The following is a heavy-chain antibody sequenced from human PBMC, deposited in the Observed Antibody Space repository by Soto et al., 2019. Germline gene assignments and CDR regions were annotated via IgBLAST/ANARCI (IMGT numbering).Heavy chain of an antibody. CDR2: IRSKTDGGTP. J-gene: IGHJ4*02. CDR1: GFTFTNAW. V-gene: IGHV3-15*07. Sequence: EVQLVESGGGLVKPGESLRLSCAASGFTFTNAWMNWVRQAPGKGLEWVGRIRSKTDGGTPDYAAPVKSRFTISRDDSKNTLYVQMNSLKTEDTAIYYCTTEKGYWGQGTLVTVSS. CDR3: TTEKGY.